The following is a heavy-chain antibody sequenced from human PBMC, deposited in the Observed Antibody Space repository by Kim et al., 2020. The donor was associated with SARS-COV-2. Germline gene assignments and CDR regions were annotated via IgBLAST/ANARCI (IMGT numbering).Heavy chain of an antibody. Sequence: ADSGQGRFTISRENAKNTLYLQMNSLRAEDTAVYCCTRYRLLSGGYTFDLWGQGTMVTVSS. J-gene: IGHJ3*01. V-gene: IGHV3-74*01. D-gene: IGHD6-25*01. CDR3: TRYRLLSGGYTFDL.